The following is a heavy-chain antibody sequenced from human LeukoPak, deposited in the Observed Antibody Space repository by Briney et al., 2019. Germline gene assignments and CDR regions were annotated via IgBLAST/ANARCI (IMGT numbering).Heavy chain of an antibody. Sequence: PGGSLRLSCVASGFTFSSYSMNWVRQAPGKGLEWVSSISSSSSYIYYADSVKGRFTISRDNAKNSLYLQMNSLRAEDTAVYYCARGRITIFGVAPVAAFDIWGQGTMVTVSS. J-gene: IGHJ3*02. CDR3: ARGRITIFGVAPVAAFDI. CDR1: GFTFSSYS. CDR2: ISSSSSYI. D-gene: IGHD3-3*01. V-gene: IGHV3-21*01.